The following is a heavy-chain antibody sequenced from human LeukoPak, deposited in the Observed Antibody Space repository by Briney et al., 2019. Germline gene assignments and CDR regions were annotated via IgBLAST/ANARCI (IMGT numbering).Heavy chain of an antibody. J-gene: IGHJ4*02. CDR1: GYSFTSYW. CDR3: ARRSYSYGSYYFDY. D-gene: IGHD5-18*01. CDR2: IYPGDSDT. V-gene: IGHV5-51*01. Sequence: AGESLKISCKGSGYSFTSYWIGWVRQMPGKGLEWMGIIYPGDSDTRYSPSFQGQVTISADKSISTACLQWSSLKASDTAMYYCARRSYSYGSYYFDYWGQGTLVTVSS.